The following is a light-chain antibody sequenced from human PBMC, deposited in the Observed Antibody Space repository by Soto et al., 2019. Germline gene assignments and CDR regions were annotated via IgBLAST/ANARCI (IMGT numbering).Light chain of an antibody. CDR1: QSLTSSY. CDR2: GAS. Sequence: EIVLTQSPGTLSLSPGERATLSCRASQSLTSSYLAWYQQKPGQAPRLLIYGASSSATGIPDRFRGSGSGSDFNLTISILEPEDFAVYYCQHYESSPPSYTFGQRTKLEIK. J-gene: IGKJ2*01. V-gene: IGKV3-20*01. CDR3: QHYESSPPSYT.